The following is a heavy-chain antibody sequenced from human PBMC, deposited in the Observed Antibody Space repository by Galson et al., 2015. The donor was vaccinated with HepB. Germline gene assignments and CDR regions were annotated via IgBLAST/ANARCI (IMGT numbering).Heavy chain of an antibody. CDR3: ARATWNYEEGYYMDV. CDR1: GFAFSSYD. J-gene: IGHJ6*03. CDR2: IGTAGDT. V-gene: IGHV3-13*01. D-gene: IGHD1-7*01. Sequence: SLRLSCAASGFAFSSYDMHWVRQATGKGLEWVSAIGTAGDTYYPGSVKGRFTISRENAKNSLYLQMNSLRAGDTAVYYCARATWNYEEGYYMDVWGKGTTVTVSS.